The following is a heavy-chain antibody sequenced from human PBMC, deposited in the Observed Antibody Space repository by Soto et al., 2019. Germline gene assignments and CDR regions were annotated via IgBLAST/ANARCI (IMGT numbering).Heavy chain of an antibody. J-gene: IGHJ5*02. D-gene: IGHD6-13*01. Sequence: ASVKVSCKASGYSFINYYMHWVRQAPGQVFEWMGRISPKSGGTNYAQKFQGRVTMTRNTSISTAYMELSSLRSEDTAVYYCARGRVRYRGIAAALNWFDPWGQGTLVTVSS. CDR2: ISPKSGGT. CDR1: GYSFINYY. V-gene: IGHV1-8*02. CDR3: ARGRVRYRGIAAALNWFDP.